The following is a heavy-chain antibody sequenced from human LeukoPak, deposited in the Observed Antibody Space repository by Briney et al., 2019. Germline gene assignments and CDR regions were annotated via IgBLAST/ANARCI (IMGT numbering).Heavy chain of an antibody. J-gene: IGHJ6*03. D-gene: IGHD5-18*01. CDR1: GFTFSDYY. Sequence: GGSLRLSCAASGFTFSDYYMSWIRQAPGKGLEWVSYISSSGSTIYYADSVKGRFTISRDNAKNSLYLQMNSLRAEDTAVYYCARYPGIQIPYYYMYVWGKATTVTVSS. CDR2: ISSSGSTI. V-gene: IGHV3-11*04. CDR3: ARYPGIQIPYYYMYV.